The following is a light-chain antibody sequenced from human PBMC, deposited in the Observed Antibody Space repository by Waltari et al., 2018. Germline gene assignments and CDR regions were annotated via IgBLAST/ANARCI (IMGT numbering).Light chain of an antibody. CDR2: DDS. Sequence: SYVLTQPHSVSVAPGQTARITCGGDNIEATSVHWYQQKPGQAPVVVVFDDSDRPSGIPERFAGAKSGNTATLTISRVEGGDEADYFCQVWDSSGDLLVIFGGGTKLTVL. CDR1: NIEATS. V-gene: IGLV3-21*02. CDR3: QVWDSSGDLLVI. J-gene: IGLJ2*01.